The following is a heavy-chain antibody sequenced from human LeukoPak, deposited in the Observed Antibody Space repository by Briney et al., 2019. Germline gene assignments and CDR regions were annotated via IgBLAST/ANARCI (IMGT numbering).Heavy chain of an antibody. J-gene: IGHJ6*03. CDR3: ARAAGINDSSGPYYYYYYYMDV. D-gene: IGHD3-22*01. Sequence: SETLSLTCTVSGGSISSYYWSWIRQPPGKGLEWIGYIYYSGSTNYNPSLKSRVTISVDTSKNQFSLKLSSVTAADTAVYYCARAAGINDSSGPYYYYYYYMDVWGKGTTVTASS. V-gene: IGHV4-59*01. CDR2: IYYSGST. CDR1: GGSISSYY.